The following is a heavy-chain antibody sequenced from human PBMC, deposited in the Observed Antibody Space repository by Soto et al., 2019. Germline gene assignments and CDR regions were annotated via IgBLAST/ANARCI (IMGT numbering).Heavy chain of an antibody. CDR3: ARDHGYSSTSHNYFYGMDD. D-gene: IGHD6-13*01. Sequence: GGSLRLSCVASGFSFSDYSMNWARQAPGKGLEWISHISSSGSYIFYADSVKGRFTVSRDNAKNSLFLQMNSLRAEDTAVYYCARDHGYSSTSHNYFYGMDDWGQATKGPLSS. CDR2: ISSSGSYI. CDR1: GFSFSDYS. J-gene: IGHJ6*02. V-gene: IGHV3-21*04.